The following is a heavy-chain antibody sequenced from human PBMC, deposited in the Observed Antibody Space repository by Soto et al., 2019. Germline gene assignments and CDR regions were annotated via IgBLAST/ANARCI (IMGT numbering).Heavy chain of an antibody. D-gene: IGHD5-12*01. V-gene: IGHV1-46*01. CDR1: GYTCTMYY. CDR3: GFWFDP. Sequence: ASVKVSCKASGYTCTMYYMHGVRQAPGQGLDGMGIINPSGGSTSYAQKFQGRVTMTSVTVADTAVYYCARGGGYTASDGNSGFWFDPWGQGTLVTVSS. CDR2: INPSGGST. J-gene: IGHJ5*01.